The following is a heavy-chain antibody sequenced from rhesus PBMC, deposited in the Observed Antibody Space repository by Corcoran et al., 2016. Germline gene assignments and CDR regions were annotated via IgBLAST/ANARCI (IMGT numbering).Heavy chain of an antibody. Sequence: QVQLQESGPGLVKPSETLSLTCAVSGGSISSGYYYWSWIRQPPGKGLEWIGYITYSGSTSYNPSLKNRVTMSRDKSKNPFFLKLSSVTASNTAVYYCARGSDDYDSGYYPEYFEFWGQGALVTVSS. CDR2: ITYSGST. D-gene: IGHD3-28*01. CDR3: ARGSDDYDSGYYPEYFEF. CDR1: GGSISSGYYY. V-gene: IGHV4-122*02. J-gene: IGHJ1*01.